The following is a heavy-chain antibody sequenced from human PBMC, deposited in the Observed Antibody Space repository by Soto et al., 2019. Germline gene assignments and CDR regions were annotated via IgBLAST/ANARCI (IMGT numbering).Heavy chain of an antibody. J-gene: IGHJ6*02. CDR3: ARDTPRGYCSSTSCYRFYGMDV. V-gene: IGHV1-2*02. D-gene: IGHD2-2*01. Sequence: VASVKVSCKASGYTFTGYYMHWVRQAPGQGLEWMGWINPNSGGTNYAQKFQGRVTMTRDTSISTAYMELSRLRSDDTAVYYCARDTPRGYCSSTSCYRFYGMDVWGQGTTVTVSS. CDR1: GYTFTGYY. CDR2: INPNSGGT.